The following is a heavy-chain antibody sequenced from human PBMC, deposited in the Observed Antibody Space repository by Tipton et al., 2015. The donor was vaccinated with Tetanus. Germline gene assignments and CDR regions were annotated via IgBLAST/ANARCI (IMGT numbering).Heavy chain of an antibody. D-gene: IGHD4-23*01. CDR3: ATLTTVVTPRWYFDL. CDR2: IYYSGST. CDR1: GVSITNTNYY. Sequence: TLSLTCTVSGVSITNTNYYWGWIRQAPGMGPEWIATIYYSGSTYYNPSLKSRVTISVDASKNQFSLKLTSVTAADTAVYYCATLTTVVTPRWYFDLWGRGTQVTVSS. J-gene: IGHJ2*01. V-gene: IGHV4-39*01.